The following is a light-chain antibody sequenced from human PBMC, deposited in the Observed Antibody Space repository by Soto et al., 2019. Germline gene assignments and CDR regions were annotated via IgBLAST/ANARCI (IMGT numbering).Light chain of an antibody. CDR3: QQYDNWPYT. CDR1: QSVSNN. Sequence: EIVMTHSPATLSVSPGERATLSCRASQSVSNNLAWYQQKPVQAPRLLIYGASTRATAIPARFSGSGSGTEVTLTISSLQSEDFAVYFCQQYDNWPYTFGQGTKLEIK. V-gene: IGKV3-15*01. CDR2: GAS. J-gene: IGKJ2*01.